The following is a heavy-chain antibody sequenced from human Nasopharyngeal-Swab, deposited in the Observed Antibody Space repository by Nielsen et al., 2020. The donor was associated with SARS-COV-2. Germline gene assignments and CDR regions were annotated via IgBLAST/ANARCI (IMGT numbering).Heavy chain of an antibody. V-gene: IGHV3-43*02. Sequence: WILQPPGKGLEWVSLISGDGGSTYYADSVKGRFTISRGNSKNSLYLQMNSLRTEDTALYYCAKVLTPVVTPDEDIWGQGTMVTVSS. CDR2: ISGDGGST. D-gene: IGHD4-23*01. CDR3: AKVLTPVVTPDEDI. J-gene: IGHJ3*02.